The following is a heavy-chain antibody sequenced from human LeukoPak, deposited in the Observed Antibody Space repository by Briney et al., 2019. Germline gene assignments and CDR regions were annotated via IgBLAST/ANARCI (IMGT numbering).Heavy chain of an antibody. J-gene: IGHJ6*03. D-gene: IGHD6-25*01. CDR3: ARIPRIAASGAHYYMDV. Sequence: SETLSLTCTVSGGSISSSSYYWGWIRQPPGKGLEWIGSIYYSGSTYYNPSLKSRVTISVDTSKNQFSLKLSSVTAADTAVYYCARIPRIAASGAHYYMDVWGKGTTVTASS. CDR1: GGSISSSSYY. V-gene: IGHV4-39*01. CDR2: IYYSGST.